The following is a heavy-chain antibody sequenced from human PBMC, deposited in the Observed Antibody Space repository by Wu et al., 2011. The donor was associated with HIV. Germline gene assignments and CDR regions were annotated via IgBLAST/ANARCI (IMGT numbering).Heavy chain of an antibody. V-gene: IGHV1-8*01. CDR3: ARGKRATATSFDY. D-gene: IGHD4-17*01. CDR2: MNPRSGNV. CDR1: GYLFTNYD. Sequence: QVRLVQSGPEVKKPGTSVKVSCEASGYLFTNYDINWVRQASGQGLEWMGWMNPRSGNVGYAEQFQGRVAMTRTTSINTAYMELTSLRSEDTAVYYCARGKRATATSFDYWAREPWSPSP. J-gene: IGHJ4*02.